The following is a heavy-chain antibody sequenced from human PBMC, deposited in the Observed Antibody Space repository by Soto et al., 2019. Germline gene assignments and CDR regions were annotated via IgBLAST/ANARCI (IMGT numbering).Heavy chain of an antibody. D-gene: IGHD6-13*01. CDR2: ISYDGSNK. CDR1: GFTFSSYA. Sequence: QVQLVESGGGVVQPGRSLRLSCAASGFTFSSYAMHWVRQAPGKGLEWVAVISYDGSNKYYADSVKGRFTISRDNSKNTXYLQXXSLXXDDTGVHYCXRGGDSSWLVDYWGQGTLVTVSS. V-gene: IGHV3-30-3*01. CDR3: XRGGDSSWLVDY. J-gene: IGHJ4*02.